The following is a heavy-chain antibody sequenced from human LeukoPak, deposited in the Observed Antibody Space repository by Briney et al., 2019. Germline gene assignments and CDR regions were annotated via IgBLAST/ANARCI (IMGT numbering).Heavy chain of an antibody. J-gene: IGHJ4*02. D-gene: IGHD1-26*01. V-gene: IGHV4-59*01. CDR1: GGSISSYY. CDR3: ARGGRVVGATTLEAAGNDY. CDR2: IYYSGST. Sequence: PSETLSLTCTVSGGSISSYYWSWIRQPPGKGLEWIGYIYYSGSTNYNPSLKSRVTISVDTSKNQFSLKLSSVTAADTAVYYCARGGRVVGATTLEAAGNDYWGQGTLVTVSS.